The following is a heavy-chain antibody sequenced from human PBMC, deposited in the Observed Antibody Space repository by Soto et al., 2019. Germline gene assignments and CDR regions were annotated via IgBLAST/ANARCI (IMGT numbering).Heavy chain of an antibody. CDR2: MNPNSGNT. Sequence: QVQLVQSGAEVKKPGASVKVSCKASGYTFTNYDINWVRQATGQGLEWMGWMNPNSGNTGSAQKFQGRVTMTGDTSTSTAYMELSNLRSEDTAVYYCARGGTPSSTWYDGYHWGHGTPVTVST. J-gene: IGHJ5*02. D-gene: IGHD6-13*01. CDR1: GYTFTNYD. V-gene: IGHV1-8*01. CDR3: ARGGTPSSTWYDGYH.